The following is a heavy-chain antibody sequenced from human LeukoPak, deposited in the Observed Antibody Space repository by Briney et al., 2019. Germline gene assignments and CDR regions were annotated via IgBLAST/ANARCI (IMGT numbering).Heavy chain of an antibody. CDR1: GFTFSSYS. CDR3: AKNPVAGRTYYFDY. V-gene: IGHV3-21*01. J-gene: IGHJ4*02. Sequence: GGSLRLSCAASGFTFSSYSMNWVRQAPGKGLEWVSSISSSSSYTYYADSVKGRFTISRDNAKNSLHLQMNSLRAEDTAVYYCAKNPVAGRTYYFDYWGQGTLVTVSS. D-gene: IGHD6-19*01. CDR2: ISSSSSYT.